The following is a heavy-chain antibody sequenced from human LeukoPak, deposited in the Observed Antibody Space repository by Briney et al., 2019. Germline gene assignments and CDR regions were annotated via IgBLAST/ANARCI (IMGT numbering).Heavy chain of an antibody. D-gene: IGHD3-3*01. J-gene: IGHJ6*02. V-gene: IGHV1-2*06. CDR1: GYTFTGYY. CDR2: INPNSGGT. Sequence: GESLKISCKASGYTFTGYYMHWVRQAPGQGLEWMGRINPNSGGTNYAQKFQGRVTMTRDTSISTAYMELSRLRSDDTAVYYCARGGYDFVYYYYGMDVWGQGTTVTVSS. CDR3: ARGGYDFVYYYYGMDV.